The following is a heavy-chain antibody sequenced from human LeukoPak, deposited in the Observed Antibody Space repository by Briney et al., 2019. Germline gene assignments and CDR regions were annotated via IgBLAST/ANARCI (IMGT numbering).Heavy chain of an antibody. Sequence: PGGSLRLSCAASGFTFSDYYMSWIRQAPGKGLEWVSYISSSGSTIYYADSVKGRFTISRNNAKNSLYLQMNSLRAEDTAVYYCARGAPKYCSSTSCSHAFDIWGQGTMVTVSS. CDR2: ISSSGSTI. CDR3: ARGAPKYCSSTSCSHAFDI. V-gene: IGHV3-11*04. CDR1: GFTFSDYY. J-gene: IGHJ3*02. D-gene: IGHD2-2*01.